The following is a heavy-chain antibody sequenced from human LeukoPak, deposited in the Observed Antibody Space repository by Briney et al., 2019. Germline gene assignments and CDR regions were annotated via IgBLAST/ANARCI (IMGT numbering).Heavy chain of an antibody. CDR2: INHSGST. J-gene: IGHJ6*03. CDR1: GGSFSGYY. V-gene: IGHV4-34*01. Sequence: PSETLSLTCAVYGGSFSGYYWSWIRQPPGKGLEWIGEINHSGSTNYNPSLKSRVTISVATFKNQFSLKLSSVTAADTAVYYCARRGIGGSGSYYSNRNYYYYMDVWGKGTTVTISS. CDR3: ARRGIGGSGSYYSNRNYYYYMDV. D-gene: IGHD3-10*01.